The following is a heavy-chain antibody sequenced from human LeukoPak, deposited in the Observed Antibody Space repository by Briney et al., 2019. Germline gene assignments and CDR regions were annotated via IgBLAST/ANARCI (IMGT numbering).Heavy chain of an antibody. Sequence: GGSLRLSCAASGFTFSSYWMSWVRQAPGKGLEWVANIKQDGSEKYYVDSVKGRFTISRDNAKNSLYLQMNSLRAEDTAVYYCAREGEDTAMVGTFDYWGQGTLVTVSS. J-gene: IGHJ4*02. CDR2: IKQDGSEK. CDR1: GFTFSSYW. V-gene: IGHV3-7*01. D-gene: IGHD5-18*01. CDR3: AREGEDTAMVGTFDY.